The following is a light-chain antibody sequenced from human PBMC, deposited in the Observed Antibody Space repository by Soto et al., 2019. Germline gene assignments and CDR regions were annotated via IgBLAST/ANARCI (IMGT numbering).Light chain of an antibody. Sequence: QSVLTQPPSASGTPGQRVTISCSGSSSNIGSNYVYWYQQLPGTAPKLLIYRNNQRPSGVPDRFSGSKSGTSASLAIGGLRSEDEADYYCAAWDDSLSGLYVFGTGTKLTVL. V-gene: IGLV1-47*01. CDR1: SSNIGSNY. J-gene: IGLJ1*01. CDR3: AAWDDSLSGLYV. CDR2: RNN.